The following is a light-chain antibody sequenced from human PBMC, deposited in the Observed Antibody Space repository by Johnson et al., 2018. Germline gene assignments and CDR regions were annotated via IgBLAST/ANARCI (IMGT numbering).Light chain of an antibody. V-gene: IGLV1-51*02. Sequence: SVLTQPPSVSAAPGPKVTISCSGSSSNIGNNYVSWYQQLPGTAPKLLIYENNKRPSGIPDRFSGSKSGTSATLGITGLQTGDEADYYCGTWDSSLSAGNVFGTGTKVTVL. J-gene: IGLJ1*01. CDR2: ENN. CDR3: GTWDSSLSAGNV. CDR1: SSNIGNNY.